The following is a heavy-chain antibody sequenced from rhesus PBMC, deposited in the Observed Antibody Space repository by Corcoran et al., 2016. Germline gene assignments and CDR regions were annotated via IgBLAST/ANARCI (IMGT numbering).Heavy chain of an antibody. J-gene: IGHJ4*01. CDR3: AKGTSYGSYLYYFDY. Sequence: QVQLQESGPGLVKPSETLSLTCAVSGGSFSGYYWGWIRQPPGKGLEWIGDISGSSGRTHYNPSLKSRVTISTDTSKNQFSLKLSSVTAADMAVYYCAKGTSYGSYLYYFDYWGQGVLVTVSS. CDR1: GGSFSGYY. CDR2: ISGSSGRT. D-gene: IGHD4-4*01. V-gene: IGHV4-165*01.